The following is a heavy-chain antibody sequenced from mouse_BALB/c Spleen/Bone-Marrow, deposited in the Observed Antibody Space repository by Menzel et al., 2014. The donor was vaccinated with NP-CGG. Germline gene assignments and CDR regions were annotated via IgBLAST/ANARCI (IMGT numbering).Heavy chain of an antibody. V-gene: IGHV14-3*02. D-gene: IGHD2-14*01. CDR2: IDPANVNT. Sequence: EVKLMESGAGLVKPGASVKLSCTASGFNIKDTYIHWVKQRPEQGLEWLGKIDPANVNTKYDPKFQGKATITADTSSNTAYLQLSSLTSEDTAVYYCARYRLGTYFDYWGQGTPLTVPS. J-gene: IGHJ2*01. CDR1: GFNIKDTY. CDR3: ARYRLGTYFDY.